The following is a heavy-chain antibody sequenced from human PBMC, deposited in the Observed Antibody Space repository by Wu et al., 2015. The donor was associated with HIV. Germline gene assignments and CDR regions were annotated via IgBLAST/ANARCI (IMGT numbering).Heavy chain of an antibody. V-gene: IGHV1-69*05. Sequence: QVQVVQSGAVLAKPGSSVRVTCKTSGGTFRDYAVNWVRQAPGQGLEWVGGTIPMFGTPVYAQRFQGRVGITTDNNMAIVYMDLNNVTSEDTALYYCARDGPRGFNPAFKYFDPWGQGTLVTVSS. CDR2: TIPMFGTP. CDR1: GGTFRDYA. CDR3: ARDGPRGFNPAFKYFDP. J-gene: IGHJ5*02. D-gene: IGHD5-24*01.